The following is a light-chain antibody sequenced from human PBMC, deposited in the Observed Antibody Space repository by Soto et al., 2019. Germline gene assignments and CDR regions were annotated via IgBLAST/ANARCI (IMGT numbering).Light chain of an antibody. Sequence: QSALTQPASVTGSPGQSITISCTGTTSDVDYNRVSWYQQYPGTAPKLMINEVTDRPSGVSNRFSGSKSGNTASLTISGLQAEDEAEYYCSSYTNINTRAGVFGTGTKLTVL. CDR3: SSYTNINTRAGV. J-gene: IGLJ1*01. V-gene: IGLV2-14*01. CDR1: TSDVDYNR. CDR2: EVT.